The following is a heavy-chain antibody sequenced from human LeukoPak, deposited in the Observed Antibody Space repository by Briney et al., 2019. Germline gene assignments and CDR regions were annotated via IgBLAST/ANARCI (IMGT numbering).Heavy chain of an antibody. D-gene: IGHD3-16*01. V-gene: IGHV4-34*01. Sequence: LSETLSLTCAISGGSFTGYNCTWIRQTPGKGLEWIGEVSDSGSTNYSPSLKSRLTISVDPSDSHFSLKLTSVTAADTAVYYCARGRIRDYIWGKNRSFFDLWGQGTLVTVSS. CDR3: ARGRIRDYIWGKNRSFFDL. CDR1: GGSFTGYN. J-gene: IGHJ4*02. CDR2: VSDSGST.